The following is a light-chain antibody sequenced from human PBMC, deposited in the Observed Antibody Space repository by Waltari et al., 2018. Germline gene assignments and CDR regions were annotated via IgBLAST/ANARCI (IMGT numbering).Light chain of an antibody. CDR2: YDD. J-gene: IGLJ3*02. V-gene: IGLV1-36*01. Sequence: QSVLTQPPSVSEAPNQRVSISCSGSSPNIGNNAVDWYQQLPGKAPKLLIFYDDLLPSGVSDRFSGSKSGTSASLAISGLQSEDEADYFCATWDDSLNGQVFGGGTKLTVL. CDR3: ATWDDSLNGQV. CDR1: SPNIGNNA.